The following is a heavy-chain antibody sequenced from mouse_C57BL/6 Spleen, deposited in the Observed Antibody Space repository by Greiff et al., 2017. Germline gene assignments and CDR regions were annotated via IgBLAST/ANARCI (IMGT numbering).Heavy chain of an antibody. J-gene: IGHJ4*01. CDR3: ARRKGSDDDYCYAMDY. D-gene: IGHD2-4*01. Sequence: DVHLVESGGDLVKPGGSLKISCAASGFTFSSYGMPWVRQTPDKRLEWVATISSGGSYTYYPDSVKGRITISRDTAKNTLYLQMSSLTSEDTAMYYCARRKGSDDDYCYAMDYWGQGTSVTVAS. CDR1: GFTFSSYG. V-gene: IGHV5-6*01. CDR2: ISSGGSYT.